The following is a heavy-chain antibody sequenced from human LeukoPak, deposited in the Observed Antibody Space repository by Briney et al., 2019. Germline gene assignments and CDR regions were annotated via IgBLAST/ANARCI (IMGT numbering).Heavy chain of an antibody. CDR2: IYHSGNT. J-gene: IGHJ4*02. CDR1: GYSISSGYY. Sequence: PSETLSLTCAVSGYSISSGYYWGWIRQPPGKGLEWIESIYHSGNTYYNPSLKSRVTISVDTSKNQFSLKLSSVTAADTAVYYCARGPWGYDSSFFIDYWGQGTLVTVSS. CDR3: ARGPWGYDSSFFIDY. V-gene: IGHV4-38-2*01. D-gene: IGHD3-22*01.